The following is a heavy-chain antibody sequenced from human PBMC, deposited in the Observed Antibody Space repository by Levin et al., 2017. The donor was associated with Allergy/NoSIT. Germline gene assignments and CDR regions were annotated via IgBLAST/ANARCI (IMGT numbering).Heavy chain of an antibody. Sequence: KYGESLKISCKGSGYSFTSYWIGWVRQMPGKGLEWMGIIYPGDSDTRYSPSFQGQVTISADKSISTAYLQWSSLKASDTAMYYCARTMTTVANWFDPWGQGTLVTVSS. J-gene: IGHJ5*02. D-gene: IGHD4-23*01. V-gene: IGHV5-51*01. CDR2: IYPGDSDT. CDR1: GYSFTSYW. CDR3: ARTMTTVANWFDP.